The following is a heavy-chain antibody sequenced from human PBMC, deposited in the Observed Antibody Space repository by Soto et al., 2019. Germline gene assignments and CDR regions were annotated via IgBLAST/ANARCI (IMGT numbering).Heavy chain of an antibody. CDR2: ISAYNGNT. V-gene: IGHV1-18*01. J-gene: IGHJ6*03. D-gene: IGHD4-4*01. CDR1: GYTFTSYG. Sequence: QVQLVQSGAEVKKPGASVKVSCKASGYTFTSYGISWVRQDPGQGLEWMGWISAYNGNTNYAQKLQGRVTMTTDTSTSTAYMELRSLRSDDTAVYYCARDYDFRTVITAFEGPNYYYYYMDVWGKGTTVTVSS. CDR3: ARDYDFRTVITAFEGPNYYYYYMDV.